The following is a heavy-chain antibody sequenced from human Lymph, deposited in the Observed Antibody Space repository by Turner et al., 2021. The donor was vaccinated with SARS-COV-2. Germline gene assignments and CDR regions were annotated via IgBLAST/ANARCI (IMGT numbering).Heavy chain of an antibody. CDR3: ARDIVPYDILTGSYIDAFDI. Sequence: QLQLQESGPGLVKPSETLSLTCTVSGGSISSSSYYWGWIRQPPGKGLEWIGSISYSGSTYYNPSLKSRVTISVDTSKNHFSLKLSSVTAADTALYYCARDIVPYDILTGSYIDAFDIWGQGTMVTISS. CDR2: ISYSGST. CDR1: GGSISSSSYY. D-gene: IGHD3-9*01. V-gene: IGHV4-39*02. J-gene: IGHJ3*02.